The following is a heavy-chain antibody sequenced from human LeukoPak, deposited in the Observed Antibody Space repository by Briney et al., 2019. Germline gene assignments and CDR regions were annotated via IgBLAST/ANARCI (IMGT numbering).Heavy chain of an antibody. V-gene: IGHV1-69*05. J-gene: IGHJ5*02. CDR3: ASYSSSWYYWFDP. Sequence: ASVKVSCKASGGTFSSYAISWVRQAPGQGLEWMGDIISIFGTANYAQKFQGRVTITTDESTSTAYMELSSLRSEDRAVYYCASYSSSWYYWFDPWGQGTLVTVSS. CDR2: IISIFGTA. D-gene: IGHD6-13*01. CDR1: GGTFSSYA.